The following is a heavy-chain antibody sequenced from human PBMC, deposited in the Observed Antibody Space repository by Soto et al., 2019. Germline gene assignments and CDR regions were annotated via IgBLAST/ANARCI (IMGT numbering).Heavy chain of an antibody. CDR1: GGTFSSYA. V-gene: IGHV1-69*13. Sequence: ASVKVSCKASGGTFSSYAISWVRQAPGQGLEWMGGIIPIFGTANYAQKFQGRVTITADESTSTAYMELSSLRSEDTAAYYCARSTGGYFDYWGQGTLVTVSS. CDR2: IIPIFGTA. J-gene: IGHJ4*02. D-gene: IGHD2-8*02. CDR3: ARSTGGYFDY.